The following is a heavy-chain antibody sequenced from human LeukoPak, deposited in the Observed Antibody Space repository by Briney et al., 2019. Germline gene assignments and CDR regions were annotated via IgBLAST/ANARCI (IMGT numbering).Heavy chain of an antibody. CDR1: GGSISSSSYY. J-gene: IGHJ5*02. CDR2: IYYSGST. V-gene: IGHV4-39*07. Sequence: SETLSLTCTVSGGSISSSSYYWGWIRQPPGKGGEWIGSIYYSGSTYYNPSLKSRVTISVDTSKNQFSLKLSSVTAADTAVYYCAREDVAYGDYNWFDPWGQGTLVTVSS. CDR3: AREDVAYGDYNWFDP. D-gene: IGHD4-17*01.